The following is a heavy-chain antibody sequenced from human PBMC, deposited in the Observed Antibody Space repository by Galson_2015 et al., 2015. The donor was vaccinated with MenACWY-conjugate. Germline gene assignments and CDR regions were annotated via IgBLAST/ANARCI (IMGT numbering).Heavy chain of an antibody. CDR3: AKLPTDGDWFDR. J-gene: IGHJ5*02. Sequence: RQAPWKGLQWVSGLSATGTYTYYADSIKGRFTISRDNSQNTLYLHMERLRAEDTAVYYCAKLPTDGDWFDRWGQGTLVTVSS. V-gene: IGHV3-23*01. D-gene: IGHD4-17*01. CDR2: LSATGTYT.